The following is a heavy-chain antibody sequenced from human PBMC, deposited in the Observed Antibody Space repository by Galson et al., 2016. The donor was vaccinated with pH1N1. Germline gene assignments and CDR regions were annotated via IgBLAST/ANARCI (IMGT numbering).Heavy chain of an antibody. D-gene: IGHD4-23*01. CDR1: GFTFSSWH. V-gene: IGHV3-48*04. Sequence: SLRLSCAASGFTFSSWHMDWVRQAPGEGLEWISFITYTSATIYYADSVKGRFTVSRHNAKNSLHLQMNSLRADDTDVYYCAIPGNYDGGRRGAFDLWGQGTMVTVSP. CDR3: AIPGNYDGGRRGAFDL. J-gene: IGHJ3*01. CDR2: ITYTSATI.